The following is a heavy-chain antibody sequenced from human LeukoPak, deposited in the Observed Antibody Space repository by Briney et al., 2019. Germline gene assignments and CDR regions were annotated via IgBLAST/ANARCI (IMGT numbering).Heavy chain of an antibody. Sequence: KLGESLKISCKGSGYSFTSYWIGWVRQMPGKGLEWMGIIYPGDSDTRYSPSFYGQVTISADNSINTAYLQWSSLKASDTAMYYCARQQRDFSIQRYSSSWSRDAFDIWGQGTMVTVSS. D-gene: IGHD6-13*01. V-gene: IGHV5-51*01. J-gene: IGHJ3*02. CDR1: GYSFTSYW. CDR2: IYPGDSDT. CDR3: ARQQRDFSIQRYSSSWSRDAFDI.